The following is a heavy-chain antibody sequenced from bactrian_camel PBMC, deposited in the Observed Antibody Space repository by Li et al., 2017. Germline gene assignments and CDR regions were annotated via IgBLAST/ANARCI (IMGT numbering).Heavy chain of an antibody. CDR3: AIGLHLEAMGSWADADFEY. CDR1: GDPYSSNC. V-gene: IGHV3S31*01. D-gene: IGHD1*01. CDR2: LYIGGGST. J-gene: IGHJ4*01. Sequence: QLLESGGASVQAGKSLRLSCKITGDPYSSNCRAWFRQFPGKEREGVAALYIGGGSTYYADSVKGRFTISHDDAKNMLYLDMNSLKPEDTAMYYCAIGLHLEAMGSWADADFEYWGQGTQVTVS.